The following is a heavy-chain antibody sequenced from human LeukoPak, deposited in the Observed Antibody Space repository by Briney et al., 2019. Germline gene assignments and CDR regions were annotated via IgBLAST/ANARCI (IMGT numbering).Heavy chain of an antibody. V-gene: IGHV1-18*04. CDR3: ARDEAYSSGWYEPVYFDY. J-gene: IGHJ4*02. CDR1: GYTFSSYA. CDR2: ISPYNGNT. D-gene: IGHD6-19*01. Sequence: GASVKVSCKASGYTFSSYAISWVRQAPGQGLEWMGWISPYNGNTKYAQKFQGRVTMTTDTSTSTAYMELRSLRSDDTAVYYCARDEAYSSGWYEPVYFDYWGQGTLVTVSS.